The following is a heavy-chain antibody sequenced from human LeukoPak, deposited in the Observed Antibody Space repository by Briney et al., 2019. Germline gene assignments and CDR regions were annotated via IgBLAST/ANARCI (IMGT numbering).Heavy chain of an antibody. J-gene: IGHJ4*02. V-gene: IGHV3-30*18. CDR2: ISYDGSNK. CDR1: GFTFSSYG. CDR3: AKDLARLRYFDWLFLDY. D-gene: IGHD3-9*01. Sequence: GGSLRLSCAASGFTFSSYGMHWVRQAPGKGLEWVAVISYDGSNKYYADSVKGRFTISRDNSKNTLYLQMNSLRAEDTAVYYCAKDLARLRYFDWLFLDYWAQRPVLTVSS.